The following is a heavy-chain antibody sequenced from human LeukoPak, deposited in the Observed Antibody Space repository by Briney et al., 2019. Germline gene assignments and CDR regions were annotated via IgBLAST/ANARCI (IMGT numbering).Heavy chain of an antibody. J-gene: IGHJ5*02. Sequence: KTSQTLSLTCAISGDSVSSNSVTWNWIRQSPSRGLEWLGRTYYRSTWYNDYAVSVRGRITVNPDTSKNQFSLHLNSVTPEDTAVYYCARRLTQYDCFDPWGQEILVTVSS. CDR1: GDSVSSNSVT. CDR2: TYYRSTWYN. D-gene: IGHD2-2*01. V-gene: IGHV6-1*01. CDR3: ARRLTQYDCFDP.